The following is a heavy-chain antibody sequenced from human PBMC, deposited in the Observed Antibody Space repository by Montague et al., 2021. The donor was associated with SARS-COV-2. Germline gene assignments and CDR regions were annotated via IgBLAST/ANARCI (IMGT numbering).Heavy chain of an antibody. V-gene: IGHV4-34*01. CDR3: ARVAGGYYHDSSAYFDY. D-gene: IGHD3-22*01. J-gene: IGHJ4*02. CDR1: GGSFSGYY. CDR2: INQSGST. Sequence: SETLSLTCAVYGGSFSGYYWSWIRQPPGKGLEWIGEINQSGSTNYNPSLKSRVALSVDTSKKQFSLKLSSLTAADTAVYYCARVAGGYYHDSSAYFDYWGQGTLVTVPS.